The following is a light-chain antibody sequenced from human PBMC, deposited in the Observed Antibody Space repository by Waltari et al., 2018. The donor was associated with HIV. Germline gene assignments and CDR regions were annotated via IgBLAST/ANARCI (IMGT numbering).Light chain of an antibody. J-gene: IGKJ2*03. CDR3: QQYYDVQS. CDR2: WAS. Sequence: IVMTQSPDSLAVSLGESATMNCKSSLSVLSPSNNKNYLAWYQQKPGQPPKLLIYWASTRESGVPERFRGSGSGTDFTLTIDTMEAEDAALYYCQQYYDVQSFGQGTKVEIK. V-gene: IGKV4-1*01. CDR1: LSVLSPSNNKNY.